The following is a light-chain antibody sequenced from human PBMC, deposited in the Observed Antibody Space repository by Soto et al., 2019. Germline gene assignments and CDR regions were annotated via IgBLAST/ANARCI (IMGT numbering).Light chain of an antibody. V-gene: IGKV3-15*01. CDR1: QSVSSY. J-gene: IGKJ1*01. CDR2: GAS. Sequence: EILMTQSPATLSVSPGERATLSCRASQSVSSYLAWYQQKPGQPPRLLIYGASTRATGIPARFSGSGSGTEFTLTISSLQSEDFAVYYCQQYNNWPRTLGQGTKVDSK. CDR3: QQYNNWPRT.